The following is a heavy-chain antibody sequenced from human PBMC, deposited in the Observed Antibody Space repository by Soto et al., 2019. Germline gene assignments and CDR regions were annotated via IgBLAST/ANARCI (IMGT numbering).Heavy chain of an antibody. J-gene: IGHJ4*02. CDR2: INHSGST. CDR3: ARMAARYYYDRSVFFY. V-gene: IGHV4-34*01. Sequence: SETLSLTCAVYGGSFSGYYWSWIRQPPGKGLEWIGEINHSGSTNYNPSLKSRVTISVDTSKNQFSLKLSSVTAADTAVYYCARMAARYYYDRSVFFYWGQGSLVIVSS. CDR1: GGSFSGYY. D-gene: IGHD3-22*01.